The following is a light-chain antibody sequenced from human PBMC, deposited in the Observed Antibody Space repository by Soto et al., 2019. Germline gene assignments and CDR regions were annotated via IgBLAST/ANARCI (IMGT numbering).Light chain of an antibody. CDR2: DAS. J-gene: IGKJ3*01. CDR1: QDINNY. Sequence: DIQMTQSPSSLSASVGDRVTITCQASQDINNYLNWYQQKPGKAPKLLIYDASNLETGVPSRFSGSRSGTDFTFTISSLQPEDIATYYCQQYDNLPFTFGPGTKVDFK. V-gene: IGKV1-33*01. CDR3: QQYDNLPFT.